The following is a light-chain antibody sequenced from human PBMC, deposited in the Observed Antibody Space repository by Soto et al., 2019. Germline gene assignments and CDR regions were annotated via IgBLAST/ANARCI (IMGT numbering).Light chain of an antibody. CDR3: QSYDSSLSEVV. Sequence: QSVLTQPPSVSGAPGQRVTFSCTGSSSNIGAGYDVHWYQHRPGTAPKLLIYGNSNRPSGVPDRFSGSKSGTSASLAITGLQAEDEADYYCQSYDSSLSEVVFGGGTKLNVL. CDR1: SSNIGAGYD. V-gene: IGLV1-40*01. J-gene: IGLJ2*01. CDR2: GNS.